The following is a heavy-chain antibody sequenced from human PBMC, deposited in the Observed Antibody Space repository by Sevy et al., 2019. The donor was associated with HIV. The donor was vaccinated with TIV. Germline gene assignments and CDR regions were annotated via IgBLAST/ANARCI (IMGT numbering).Heavy chain of an antibody. CDR3: ARGTYYYDSSGYDYFDY. J-gene: IGHJ4*02. D-gene: IGHD3-22*01. V-gene: IGHV1-2*02. CDR1: GYTFTGYY. Sequence: ASLKVSCKASGYTFTGYYMHWVRQAPGQGLEWMGWINPNSGGTNYAQKFQGRVTMTRDTSISTAYMELSRLRSDDTAVYYCARGTYYYDSSGYDYFDYWGQGTLVTVSS. CDR2: INPNSGGT.